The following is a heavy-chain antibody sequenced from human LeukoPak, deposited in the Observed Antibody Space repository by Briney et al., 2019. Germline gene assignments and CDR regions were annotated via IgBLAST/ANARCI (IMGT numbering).Heavy chain of an antibody. CDR1: GFTFSSYW. D-gene: IGHD3-9*01. CDR2: IKQDGSEK. CDR3: ARAVRYFDWLYFDY. Sequence: GGSLRLSCAASGFTFSSYWMSWVRQAPGKGLEWVANIKQDGSEKYYVDSVKGRFTISRDNAKNSLYLQMNSPRAEDTAVYYCARAVRYFDWLYFDYWGQGTLVTVSS. J-gene: IGHJ4*02. V-gene: IGHV3-7*03.